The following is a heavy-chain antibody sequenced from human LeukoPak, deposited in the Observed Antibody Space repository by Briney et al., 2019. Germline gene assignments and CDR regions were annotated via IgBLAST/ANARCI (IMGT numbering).Heavy chain of an antibody. CDR3: ARDTVVPAAMRPYYYMDV. Sequence: PSETLSLTCTVSGGSISSGGYYWSWIRQHPGKGLEWIGYIYYSGSTYYNPSLKSRVTISVDTSKNQFSLKLSSVTAADTAVYYCARDTVVPAAMRPYYYMDVWGKGTTVTVSS. CDR2: IYYSGST. J-gene: IGHJ6*03. V-gene: IGHV4-31*03. CDR1: GGSISSGGYY. D-gene: IGHD2-2*01.